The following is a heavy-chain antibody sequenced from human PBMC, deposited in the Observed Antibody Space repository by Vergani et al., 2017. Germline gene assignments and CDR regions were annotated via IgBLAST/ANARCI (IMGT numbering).Heavy chain of an antibody. V-gene: IGHV3-7*03. CDR2: IKQDGSEK. Sequence: EVQLVESGGGLVQPGGSLRLSCAASGFTFSNYWMTWVRQAPGKGLEWVANIKQDGSEKYYVDSVKGRFTISRDNAKNSLYLQMNSLRAEDTAVYYCARDRASDAFDIWGQGTMVTVSS. J-gene: IGHJ3*02. CDR3: ARDRASDAFDI. CDR1: GFTFSNYW.